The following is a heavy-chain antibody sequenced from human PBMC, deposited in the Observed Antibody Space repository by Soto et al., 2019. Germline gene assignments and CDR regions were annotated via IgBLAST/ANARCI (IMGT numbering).Heavy chain of an antibody. CDR1: GFTFSSYW. V-gene: IGHV3-7*01. CDR2: IKQDGSEK. CDR3: AREGWDVVVVAAPPDD. J-gene: IGHJ4*02. Sequence: GESLKISCAASGFTFSSYWMSWVRQAPGKGLEWVANIKQDGSEKYYVDSVKGRFTISRDNAKNSLYLQMNSLRAEDTAVYYCAREGWDVVVVAAPPDDWGQGTLVTVSS. D-gene: IGHD2-15*01.